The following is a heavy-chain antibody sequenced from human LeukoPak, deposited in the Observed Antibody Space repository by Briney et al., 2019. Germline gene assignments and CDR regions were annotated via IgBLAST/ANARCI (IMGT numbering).Heavy chain of an antibody. D-gene: IGHD4-17*01. V-gene: IGHV3-23*01. CDR1: GFTFSSYG. CDR2: ISGSGGST. Sequence: PGGSLRLSCAASGFTFSSYGMSWVRQAPGKWLEWVSAISGSGGSTYYADSVKGRFTISRDNSKNTLNLQMNSLRTEDTAMYYCAKDRGDYTDWFDPWGQGTLVTVSS. CDR3: AKDRGDYTDWFDP. J-gene: IGHJ5*02.